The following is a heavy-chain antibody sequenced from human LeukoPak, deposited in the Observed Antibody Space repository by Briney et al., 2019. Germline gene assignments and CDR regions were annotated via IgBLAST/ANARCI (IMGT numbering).Heavy chain of an antibody. V-gene: IGHV4-38-2*02. CDR1: GYFISSGYY. J-gene: IGHJ6*03. Sequence: SETLSLTCTVSGYFISSGYYWGWIRQPPGKGLEWIGSIYHSGSTYYNPSLKSRVTISVDTSKNQFSLKLSSVTAADTAVYYCAREKQWLVPYYMDVWGKGTTVTVSS. D-gene: IGHD6-19*01. CDR2: IYHSGST. CDR3: AREKQWLVPYYMDV.